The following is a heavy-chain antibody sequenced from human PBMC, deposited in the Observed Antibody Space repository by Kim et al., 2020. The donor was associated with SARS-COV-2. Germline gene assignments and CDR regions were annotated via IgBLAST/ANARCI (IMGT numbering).Heavy chain of an antibody. CDR1: GGSIGSSINSY. CDR2: IYYSGNT. CDR3: AIQYASERIYQFDY. Sequence: SETLSLTCTVSGGSIGSSINSYWGWIRQPPGKGLEWVGSIYYSGNTYYNPSLKSRVTITVDTSRNQFSLKLTSVTAADTAVYFCAIQYASERIYQFDYWG. D-gene: IGHD2-15*01. V-gene: IGHV4-39*01. J-gene: IGHJ4*01.